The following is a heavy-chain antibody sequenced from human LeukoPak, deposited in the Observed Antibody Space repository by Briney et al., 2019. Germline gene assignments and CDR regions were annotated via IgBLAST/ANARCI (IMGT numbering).Heavy chain of an antibody. D-gene: IGHD2-2*01. CDR1: GHSVSSNNAA. Sequence: SQTLSLTCAISGHSVSSNNAACNWIRQSPSRGLEWLGRTYYRSKWYNDYAVSVKSRITINPDTSKNQFSLQLNSVTPEDTAVYYCARDQYCSSLACSCDYWGQGTLVTVSS. CDR2: TYYRSKWYN. J-gene: IGHJ4*02. CDR3: ARDQYCSSLACSCDY. V-gene: IGHV6-1*01.